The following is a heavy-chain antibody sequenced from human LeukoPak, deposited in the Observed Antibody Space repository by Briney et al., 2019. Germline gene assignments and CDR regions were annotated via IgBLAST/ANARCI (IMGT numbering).Heavy chain of an antibody. CDR1: GHTFTSYD. D-gene: IGHD3-10*01. CDR3: ARVNTYYYGSGSYSPAGY. Sequence: ASVKVCCKASGHTFTSYDINWVRQATGQGLEWMGWRNPNSGNTGYAQKFQGRVTMTRNTSISTAYMELSRLRSEDTAVYYCARVNTYYYGSGSYSPAGYWGQGTLVTVSS. J-gene: IGHJ4*02. V-gene: IGHV1-8*01. CDR2: RNPNSGNT.